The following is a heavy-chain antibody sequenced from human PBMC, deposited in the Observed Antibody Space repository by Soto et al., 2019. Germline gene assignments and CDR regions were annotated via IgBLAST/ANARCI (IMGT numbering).Heavy chain of an antibody. V-gene: IGHV3-30*18. CDR1: GFTFSSYG. Sequence: QVQLVESGGGVVQPGRSLRLSCAASGFTFSSYGMHWVRQAPGKGLEWVAVISYDGSNKYYADSVKGRFTISRDNSKNTLYLQMNSLRAEDTAVYYCAKDSIVGAEGVLDYWGQGTLVTVSS. D-gene: IGHD1-26*01. J-gene: IGHJ4*02. CDR2: ISYDGSNK. CDR3: AKDSIVGAEGVLDY.